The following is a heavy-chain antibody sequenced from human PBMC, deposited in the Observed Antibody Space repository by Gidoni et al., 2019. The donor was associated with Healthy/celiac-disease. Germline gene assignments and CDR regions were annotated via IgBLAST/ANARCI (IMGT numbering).Heavy chain of an antibody. CDR2: ISSSSTI. CDR3: ARDPGYSSSSGYYYYYGMDV. J-gene: IGHJ6*02. D-gene: IGHD6-6*01. CDR1: GFTFSSYS. V-gene: IGHV3-48*02. Sequence: EVQLVESGGGLVQPGGSLRLSCAASGFTFSSYSMNWVRQAPGKGLEWVSYISSSSTIYYADSVKGRFTISRDNAKNSLYLQMNSLRDEDTAVYYCARDPGYSSSSGYYYYYGMDVWGQGTTVTVSS.